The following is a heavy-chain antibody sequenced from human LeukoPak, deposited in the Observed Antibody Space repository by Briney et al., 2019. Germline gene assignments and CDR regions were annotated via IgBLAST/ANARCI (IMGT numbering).Heavy chain of an antibody. V-gene: IGHV3-23*01. D-gene: IGHD3-10*01. Sequence: PGGSLRLSCVASGFTFHNYEMNWARQAPGKGLEWVSTISGSGDSTYYADSVKGRFTSSRDNSKNTLYLQMNSLRAEDTAVYYCAKGAYYTDWGQGTLVTVSS. CDR2: ISGSGDST. CDR3: AKGAYYTD. CDR1: GFTFHNYE. J-gene: IGHJ4*02.